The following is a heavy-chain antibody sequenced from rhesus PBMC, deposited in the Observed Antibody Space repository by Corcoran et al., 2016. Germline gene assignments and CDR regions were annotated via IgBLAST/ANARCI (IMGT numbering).Heavy chain of an antibody. Sequence: QVQLQESGPGLVKPSETLSVTCAVSGGPLSSSYWSWIRQAPGEGLEWIGYIYGSVNSTNYNPSLKSRVTLSVDTSKNHVSREVSCGTAADTAVYYCATGPGDRPFDYWGQGVLVTVSS. CDR1: GGPLSSSY. D-gene: IGHD5-42*01. CDR3: ATGPGDRPFDY. J-gene: IGHJ4*01. CDR2: IYGSVNST. V-gene: IGHV4-169*02.